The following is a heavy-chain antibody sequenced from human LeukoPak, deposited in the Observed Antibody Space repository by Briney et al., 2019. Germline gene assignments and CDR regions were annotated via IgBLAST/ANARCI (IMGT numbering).Heavy chain of an antibody. J-gene: IGHJ4*02. CDR2: INTNSGGT. CDR3: AREMPSRRRNFDY. V-gene: IGHV1-2*02. D-gene: IGHD2-2*01. CDR1: GYTFTGYY. Sequence: ASVRVSCKASGYTFTGYYMHWVRQAPGPGLEWMGWINTNSGGTNYAQKFQGRVTMTRDTSSSTAYMELSRLRSDDTAVYYCAREMPSRRRNFDYWGRGTLVTVSS.